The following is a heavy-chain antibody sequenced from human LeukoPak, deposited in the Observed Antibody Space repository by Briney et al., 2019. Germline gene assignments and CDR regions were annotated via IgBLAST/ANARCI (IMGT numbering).Heavy chain of an antibody. CDR2: IHFSGST. CDR1: DPSLSVYY. D-gene: IGHD1-26*01. V-gene: IGHV4-59*01. Sequence: PSDPLSLPCTVSDPSLSVYYWSWLRQPPGKAAVWIGSIHFSGSTNYNPSLRSRVTISVDTSKNQLSLKLSSVTAADTAVYYCARDLGGIYFDYWGQGTLVTVSS. CDR3: ARDLGGIYFDY. J-gene: IGHJ4*02.